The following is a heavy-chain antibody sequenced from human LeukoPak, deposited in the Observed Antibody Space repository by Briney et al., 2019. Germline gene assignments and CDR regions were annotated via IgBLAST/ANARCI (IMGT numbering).Heavy chain of an antibody. CDR1: GVSISAYS. Sequence: GGSLRLSCAASGVSISAYSINWVRQAPGKGLEWVSYISSSSGSIYYADSVRGRFTVSRDNAKNSVYLQMKSLRAEDTAAYYCANHRSPLPRWGQGTLVTVSS. CDR3: ANHRSPLPR. CDR2: ISSSSGSI. J-gene: IGHJ4*02. V-gene: IGHV3-48*01.